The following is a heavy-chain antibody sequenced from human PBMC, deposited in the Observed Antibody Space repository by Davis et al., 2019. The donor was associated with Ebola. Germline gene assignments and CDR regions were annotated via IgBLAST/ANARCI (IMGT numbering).Heavy chain of an antibody. CDR3: ARDRGPLDY. CDR2: ISYDGSNK. D-gene: IGHD3-16*01. J-gene: IGHJ4*02. V-gene: IGHV3-30-3*01. CDR1: GFTFSSYA. Sequence: GESLKISCAASGFTFSSYAMHWVRQAPGKGLEWVAVISYDGSNKYYADSVKGRFTISRDNSKNTLYLQMNSLRAEDTAVYYCARDRGPLDYWGQGTLVTVSS.